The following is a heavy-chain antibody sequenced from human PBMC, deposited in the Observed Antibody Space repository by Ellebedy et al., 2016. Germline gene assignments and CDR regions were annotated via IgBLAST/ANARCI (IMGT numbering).Heavy chain of an antibody. D-gene: IGHD1-26*01. CDR2: IYYTGAT. Sequence: SETLSLXCTVSGTSATSSSYHWACIRQPPGKGLEGIGSIYYTGATDYSPSLKSRATISVDTSKNHFSLKLTSVSAADTAVYYCASIVGARPPGTWGQGTLVTVSS. V-gene: IGHV4-39*07. CDR3: ASIVGARPPGT. CDR1: GTSATSSSYH. J-gene: IGHJ4*02.